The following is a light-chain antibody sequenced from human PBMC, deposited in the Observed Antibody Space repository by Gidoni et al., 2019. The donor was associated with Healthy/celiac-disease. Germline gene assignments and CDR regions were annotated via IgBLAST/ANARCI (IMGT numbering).Light chain of an antibody. CDR1: QSVRSY. CDR2: DAS. Sequence: EIVLTQSPATLSLSPGERATLSCRASQSVRSYLAWYQRKPGQAPRLLIYDASNRATGIPARFSGSGSGTDFTLTIISLEPEDFAVYYCRQRSNWPWTFGQGTKVEIK. CDR3: RQRSNWPWT. V-gene: IGKV3-11*01. J-gene: IGKJ1*01.